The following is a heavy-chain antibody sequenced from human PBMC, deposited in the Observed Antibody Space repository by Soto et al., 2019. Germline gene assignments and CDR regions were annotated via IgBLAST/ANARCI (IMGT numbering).Heavy chain of an antibody. CDR3: AKNSAATIRVGFDY. V-gene: IGHV3-23*01. Sequence: EVQLLESGGGLVQPGGSLRLSCAASGFTFATYTMSWVRQTPGKGLEWVSAITGSDGRTYYADSVKGRFTISRDNSKNTLYLQMNSLGAEDTAVYYCAKNSAATIRVGFDYWGLGTLVTVSS. J-gene: IGHJ4*02. CDR1: GFTFATYT. D-gene: IGHD5-12*01. CDR2: ITGSDGRT.